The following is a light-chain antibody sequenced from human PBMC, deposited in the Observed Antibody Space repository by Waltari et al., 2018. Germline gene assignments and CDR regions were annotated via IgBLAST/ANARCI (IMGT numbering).Light chain of an antibody. J-gene: IGKJ2*01. CDR2: GAS. Sequence: EIVLTQSPGTLSLSPGERATLSCRASQSVTSRYIAWYQQKPGQPPRLLFYGASSRATGIPDRFSGSGSGTDFTLTISRLEPEDFAVYYCHHYGSSPYIFGQGTKLEIK. CDR1: QSVTSRY. V-gene: IGKV3-20*01. CDR3: HHYGSSPYI.